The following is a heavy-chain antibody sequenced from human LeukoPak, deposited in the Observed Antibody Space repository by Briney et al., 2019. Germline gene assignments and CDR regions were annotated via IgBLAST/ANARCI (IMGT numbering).Heavy chain of an antibody. Sequence: PGGSLRLSCAASGFTFSGYEMNWVRQAPGKGLEWVSYISRSGSTIYYADSVKGRFTISRDNAKNSLYLQMNSLRAEDTAVYYCARVFGNAFDIWGQGTMVTVSS. J-gene: IGHJ3*02. CDR1: GFTFSGYE. D-gene: IGHD3-3*01. V-gene: IGHV3-48*03. CDR2: ISRSGSTI. CDR3: ARVFGNAFDI.